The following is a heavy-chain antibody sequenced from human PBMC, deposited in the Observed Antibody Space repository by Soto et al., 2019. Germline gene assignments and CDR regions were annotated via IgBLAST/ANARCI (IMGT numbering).Heavy chain of an antibody. CDR3: ARMVRGVYRFDY. CDR2: INHSGST. V-gene: IGHV4-34*01. J-gene: IGHJ4*02. Sequence: SPTLSLTCAVYGGSFSGYYWSWIRQPPGKGLEWIGEINHSGSTNYNPSLKSRVTISVDTSKNQFSLKLSSVTAADTAVYYCARMVRGVYRFDYWGQGTLVTVSS. CDR1: GGSFSGYY. D-gene: IGHD3-10*01.